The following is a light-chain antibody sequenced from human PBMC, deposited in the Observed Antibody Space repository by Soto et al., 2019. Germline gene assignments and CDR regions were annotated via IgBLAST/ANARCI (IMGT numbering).Light chain of an antibody. J-gene: IGKJ4*01. Sequence: EIVLTQSPAPLSASPGASAALSCRARQAVGPYVAWYRQIPGQAPRLLIYDTSNRAAGIPDRFRGSGSGTDFTLTISSLEPEDFAVYYCQQRSTWPPLTFGCGTKVEIK. V-gene: IGKV3-11*01. CDR1: QAVGPY. CDR3: QQRSTWPPLT. CDR2: DTS.